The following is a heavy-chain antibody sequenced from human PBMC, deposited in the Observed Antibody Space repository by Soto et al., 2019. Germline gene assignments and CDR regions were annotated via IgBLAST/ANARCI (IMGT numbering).Heavy chain of an antibody. CDR1: GYSFTSYW. CDR2: IYPGDSDT. D-gene: IGHD5-18*01. CDR3: ATLHRWIQDNWFDP. J-gene: IGHJ5*02. V-gene: IGHV5-51*01. Sequence: VESLKIACNGSGYSFTSYWIGWVRQMPGKGLEWMGIIYPGDSDTRYSPSFQGQVTISADKSISTAYLQWSSLKASDTAMYYCATLHRWIQDNWFDPWGQGTLVTVSS.